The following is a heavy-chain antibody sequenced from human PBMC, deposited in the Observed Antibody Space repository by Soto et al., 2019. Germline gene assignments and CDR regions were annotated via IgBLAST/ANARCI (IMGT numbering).Heavy chain of an antibody. D-gene: IGHD3-22*01. Sequence: GASVKVSCKASGGTFGSDAITWVRQAPGQGLEWVGRIIPIFGTTNYAQNLQGRVTISADKPTLTSYMELHSLTSDDAALYYCARDRPDSGYYTSCLDPWGQGTQVTVSS. CDR1: GGTFGSDA. J-gene: IGHJ5*02. V-gene: IGHV1-69*06. CDR3: ARDRPDSGYYTSCLDP. CDR2: IIPIFGTT.